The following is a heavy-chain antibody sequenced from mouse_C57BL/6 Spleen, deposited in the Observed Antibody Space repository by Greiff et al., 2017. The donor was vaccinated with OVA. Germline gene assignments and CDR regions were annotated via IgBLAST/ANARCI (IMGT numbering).Heavy chain of an antibody. V-gene: IGHV1-69*01. D-gene: IGHD1-1*01. Sequence: QVQLQQPGAELVMPGASVKLSCKASGYTFTSYWMHWVKQRPGQGLEWIGEIDPSASYTNYNQKFKGKSTLTVDKSSSTAYMQLSSLTSEDSAVYYCARGSSYLFDYWGQGTTLTVSS. CDR1: GYTFTSYW. CDR3: ARGSSYLFDY. J-gene: IGHJ2*01. CDR2: IDPSASYT.